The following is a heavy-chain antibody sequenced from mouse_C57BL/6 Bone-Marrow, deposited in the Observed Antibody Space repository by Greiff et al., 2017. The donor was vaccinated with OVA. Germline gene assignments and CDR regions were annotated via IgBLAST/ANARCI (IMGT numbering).Heavy chain of an antibody. V-gene: IGHV1-55*01. CDR2: IYPGSGST. CDR3: ARSVIATVEMDY. CDR1: GYTFTSYW. D-gene: IGHD1-1*01. J-gene: IGHJ4*01. Sequence: QVLLQQPGAELVKPGASVKMSCKASGYTFTSYWITWVKQRPGEGLEWIGDIYPGSGSTNYNEKFTSKATLTVDTSSSTAYMQLNRLTSEDSAVYDCARSVIATVEMDYWGQGTSVTVSS.